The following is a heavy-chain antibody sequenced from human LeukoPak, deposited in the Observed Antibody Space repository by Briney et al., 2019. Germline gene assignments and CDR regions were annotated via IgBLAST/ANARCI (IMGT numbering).Heavy chain of an antibody. Sequence: PSETLSLTCNVSGASISSSTYSWGWIRQPPGKGLEWIGSFYYTGDTYYGPSLESRVTISVDTSKNQFSLNLTSLTAADTAVYYCARLLPYCSDGICYFWEYFDSWGQGTLVTVSS. CDR2: FYYTGDT. CDR3: ARLLPYCSDGICYFWEYFDS. D-gene: IGHD2-15*01. V-gene: IGHV4-39*01. CDR1: GASISSSTYS. J-gene: IGHJ4*02.